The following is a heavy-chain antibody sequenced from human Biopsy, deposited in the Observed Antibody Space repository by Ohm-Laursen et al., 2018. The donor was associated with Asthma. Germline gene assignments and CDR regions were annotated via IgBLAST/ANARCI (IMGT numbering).Heavy chain of an antibody. CDR2: VYWTGST. CDR3: VRAVRNEQWLAPFDY. V-gene: IGHV4-59*01. D-gene: IGHD6-19*01. J-gene: IGHJ4*02. Sequence: GTLSLTWSVYGGSISSFYWSWIRQSPEEGLEWMGYVYWTGSTNYNPSLKSRITMSVDMSKNRMFLELTSVTAADTAIYYCVRAVRNEQWLAPFDYWGQGKPVTVSS. CDR1: GGSISSFY.